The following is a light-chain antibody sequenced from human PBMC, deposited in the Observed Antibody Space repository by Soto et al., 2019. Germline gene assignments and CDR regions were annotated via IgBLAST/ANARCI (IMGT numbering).Light chain of an antibody. Sequence: QSALTQPASVSGSPGQSIAISCTGTSSDVGSYNFVSWYQQHPGKAPQLLIYAVTNRPSGVSDRFSGSKSGNTASLTISGLQAEDEADYYCSTSSSTSTTWMFGGGTKVTVL. CDR1: SSDVGSYNF. CDR3: STSSSTSTTWM. CDR2: AVT. J-gene: IGLJ3*02. V-gene: IGLV2-14*01.